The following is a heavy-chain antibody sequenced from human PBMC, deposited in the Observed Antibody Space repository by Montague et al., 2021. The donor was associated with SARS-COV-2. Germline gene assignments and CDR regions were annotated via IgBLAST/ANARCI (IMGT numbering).Heavy chain of an antibody. CDR1: GDSIITGHYY. D-gene: IGHD2-15*01. V-gene: IGHV4-31*03. J-gene: IGHJ4*02. CDR3: ARGVKSGGGLNGWDS. CDR2: VYFSGAA. Sequence: TLSLTCTVSGDSIITGHYYWSWIRQHSGKGLDWIGNVYFSGAAYYNPSLQSRVTISPDTSKNQFSVMLTSVTAADTAVYFCARGVKSGGGLNGWDSWGQGTLVTVSS.